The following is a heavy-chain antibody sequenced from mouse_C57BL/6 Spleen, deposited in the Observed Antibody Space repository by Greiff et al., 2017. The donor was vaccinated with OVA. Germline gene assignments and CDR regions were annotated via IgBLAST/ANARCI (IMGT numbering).Heavy chain of an antibody. D-gene: IGHD2-4*01. V-gene: IGHV10-1*01. J-gene: IGHJ2*01. CDR3: VRYDYGFDY. CDR1: GFSFNTYA. CDR2: IRSKSNNYAT. Sequence: DVKLQESGGGLVQPKGSLKLSCAASGFSFNTYAMNWVRQAPGKGLEWVARIRSKSNNYATYYADSVKDRFTISRDDSESMLYLQMNNLKTEDTAMYYCVRYDYGFDYWGQGTTLTVSS.